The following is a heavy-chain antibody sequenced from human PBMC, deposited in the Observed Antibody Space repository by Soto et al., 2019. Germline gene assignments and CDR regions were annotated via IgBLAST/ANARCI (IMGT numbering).Heavy chain of an antibody. CDR3: ARDLDTAMVTPLLDY. CDR2: ISYDGSNK. Sequence: GGSLRLSCAASGFTFSSYAMHWVRQAPGKGLERVTVISYDGSNKYYADTVKSRFTISRDNSTNTLYLQMNSLRAEDTAVYYCARDLDTAMVTPLLDYWGQ. CDR1: GFTFSSYA. V-gene: IGHV3-30*01. D-gene: IGHD5-18*01. J-gene: IGHJ4*02.